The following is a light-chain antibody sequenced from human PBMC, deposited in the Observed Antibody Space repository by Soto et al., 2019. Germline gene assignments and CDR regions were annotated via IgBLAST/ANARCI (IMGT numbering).Light chain of an antibody. Sequence: EIVMTQSPATLSVSPGERATLSCRASQSVSSNLAWYQQKPGQAPRLLIYGASTRATGIPARFSGSGSGTEFTLTISSLQSEDFAVYYCQQYNNRPHTLGQGTKLEIK. J-gene: IGKJ2*01. CDR2: GAS. CDR1: QSVSSN. V-gene: IGKV3-15*01. CDR3: QQYNNRPHT.